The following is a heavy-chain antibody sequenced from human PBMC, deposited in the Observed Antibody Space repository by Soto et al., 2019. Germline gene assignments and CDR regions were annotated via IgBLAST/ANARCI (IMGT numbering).Heavy chain of an antibody. V-gene: IGHV4-30-4*01. D-gene: IGHD4-4*01. Sequence: QVQLQESGPGLVKPSQILSLTCTVSGGPFSDPDYYWSWIRQPPGKGLEWIGTIFYNGETSYNPSLKSRLSMSVDTSKNQFSLSLSSVTASDTAVYFCAREGRLQSLDYWGQGTLVTVSS. J-gene: IGHJ4*02. CDR3: AREGRLQSLDY. CDR2: IFYNGET. CDR1: GGPFSDPDYY.